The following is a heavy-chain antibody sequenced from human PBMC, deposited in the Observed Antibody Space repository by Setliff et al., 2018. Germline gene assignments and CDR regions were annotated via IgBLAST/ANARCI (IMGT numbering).Heavy chain of an antibody. CDR2: IYYSGST. V-gene: IGHV4-59*06. Sequence: SETLSLTCTVSGGSISSHYWSWIRQPPGKGLEWIGYIYYSGSTYYNPSLKSRVTISVDTSKNQFSLKLSSVTAADTAVYYCARPYGSGSYYNLDDAFDIWGQGTMVTVSS. J-gene: IGHJ3*02. CDR3: ARPYGSGSYYNLDDAFDI. CDR1: GGSISSHY. D-gene: IGHD3-10*01.